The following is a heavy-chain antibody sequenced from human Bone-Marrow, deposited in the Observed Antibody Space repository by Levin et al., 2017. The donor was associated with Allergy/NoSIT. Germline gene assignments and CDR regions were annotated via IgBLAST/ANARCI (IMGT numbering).Heavy chain of an antibody. CDR3: ASSFGRAFGGVIVIPSNLIDY. CDR1: GGSISSSSYY. CDR2: IYYSGST. Sequence: SQTLSLTCTVSGGSISSSSYYWGWIRQPPGKGLEWIGSIYYSGSTYYNPSLKSRVTISVDTSKNQFSLKLSSVTAADTAVYYCASSFGRAFGGVIVIPSNLIDYWGQGTLVTVSS. D-gene: IGHD3-16*02. J-gene: IGHJ4*02. V-gene: IGHV4-39*01.